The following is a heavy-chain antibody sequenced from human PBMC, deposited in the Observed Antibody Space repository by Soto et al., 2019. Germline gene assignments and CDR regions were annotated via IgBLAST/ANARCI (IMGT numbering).Heavy chain of an antibody. J-gene: IGHJ3*02. CDR3: ARDLGVGIILAARAFDI. Sequence: GGSLRLSCAASGFTFSSYSMNWVRQAPGKGLEWVSYISSSSSTIYYADSVKGRFTISRDNAKNSLYLQMNSLRAEDTAVYYCARDLGVGIILAARAFDIWGQGTMVTVSS. CDR1: GFTFSSYS. D-gene: IGHD6-6*01. CDR2: ISSSSSTI. V-gene: IGHV3-48*04.